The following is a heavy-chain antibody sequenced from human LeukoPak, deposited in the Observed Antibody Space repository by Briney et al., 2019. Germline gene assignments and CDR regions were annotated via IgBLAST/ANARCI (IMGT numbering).Heavy chain of an antibody. CDR1: EFIVTNSY. CDR3: ATNQLVGSSSWYPALGPSCWA. Sequence: GGSLRLSCAASEFIVTNSYMTWARQAPGKGLEWVSAISGSGGSTYYADSVKGRFTISRDNSKNTLYLQMNSLRAEDTAVYYCATNQLVGSSSWYPALGPSCWAWGQGTLVTVSS. J-gene: IGHJ5*02. V-gene: IGHV3-23*01. CDR2: ISGSGGST. D-gene: IGHD6-13*01.